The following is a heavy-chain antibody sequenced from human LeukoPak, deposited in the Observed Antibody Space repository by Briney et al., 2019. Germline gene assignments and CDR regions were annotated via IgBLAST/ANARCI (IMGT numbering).Heavy chain of an antibody. D-gene: IGHD3-3*01. Sequence: GGSLRLSCAASGFTFNNYAASWVRQAPGKGLEWVSAFVGGDTTYYADSVKGRFTISRDNSRNTRYLQMNTLRAEDTAVYYCAKQARYSNFWSGYLYYFDYWGQGTLVTVSS. V-gene: IGHV3-23*01. J-gene: IGHJ4*02. CDR3: AKQARYSNFWSGYLYYFDY. CDR2: FVGGDTT. CDR1: GFTFNNYA.